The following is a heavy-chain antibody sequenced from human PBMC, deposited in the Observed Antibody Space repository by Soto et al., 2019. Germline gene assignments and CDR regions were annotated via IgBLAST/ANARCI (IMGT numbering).Heavy chain of an antibody. J-gene: IGHJ3*01. D-gene: IGHD2-2*01. CDR2: IIPILGIA. CDR3: ASYCSSTSCYFGSP. Sequence: SVKVSCKASGGTFSXYTIGWVRHAPGQGLEWMGRIIPILGIANYAQKFQGRVTITADKSTSTAYMELSSLRSEDTAVYYCASYCSSTSCYFGSPWGQGTMVTVSS. CDR1: GGTFSXYT. V-gene: IGHV1-69*02.